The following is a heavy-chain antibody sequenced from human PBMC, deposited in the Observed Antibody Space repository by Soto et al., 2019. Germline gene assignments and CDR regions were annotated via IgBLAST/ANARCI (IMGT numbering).Heavy chain of an antibody. D-gene: IGHD2-21*02. J-gene: IGHJ4*02. CDR3: ARSIVVVTALDY. CDR2: IYAGNGNT. V-gene: IGHV1-3*05. CDR1: GYTFTSYA. Sequence: QVQLVQSGAEEKKPGASVKVSCKASGYTFTSYAMHWVRQAPGQRLEWMGWIYAGNGNTKYSQKCQGRVTITRDTSASTAYMELSSLRSEDTAVYYCARSIVVVTALDYWGQGTLVTVSS.